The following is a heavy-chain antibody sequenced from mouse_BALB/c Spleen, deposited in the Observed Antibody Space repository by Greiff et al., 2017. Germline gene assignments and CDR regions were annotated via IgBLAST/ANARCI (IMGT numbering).Heavy chain of an antibody. V-gene: IGHV7-3*02. CDR1: GFTFTDYY. Sequence: EVKLVESGGGLVQPGGSLRLSCATSGFTFTDYYMSWVRQPPGKALEWLGFIRNKANGYTTEYSASVKGRFTISRDNSQSILYLQMNTLRAEDSATYYCARDIPTTATWYFDVWGAGTTVTVSS. J-gene: IGHJ1*01. D-gene: IGHD1-2*01. CDR3: ARDIPTTATWYFDV. CDR2: IRNKANGYTT.